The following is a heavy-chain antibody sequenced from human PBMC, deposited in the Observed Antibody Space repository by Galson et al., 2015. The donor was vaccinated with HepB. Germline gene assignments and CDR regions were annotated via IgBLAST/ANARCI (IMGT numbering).Heavy chain of an antibody. CDR1: GGSFSGYY. J-gene: IGHJ6*02. Sequence: LSLTCAVYGGSFSGYYWSWIRQPPGKGLEWIGEINHSGSTNYNPSLKSRVTISVDKSKNQFSLKLSSVTAADTAVYYCARVGYNDYYGMDVWGQGTTVTVSS. V-gene: IGHV4-34*01. D-gene: IGHD3-10*01. CDR2: INHSGST. CDR3: ARVGYNDYYGMDV.